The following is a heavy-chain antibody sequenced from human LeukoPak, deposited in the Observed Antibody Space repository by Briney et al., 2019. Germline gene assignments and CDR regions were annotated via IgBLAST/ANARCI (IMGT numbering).Heavy chain of an antibody. Sequence: SETLSLTCTVSGGSISSYYWNWIRQPPGKGLEWIGSIYHSGSTYYNPSLKSRVTISVDTSKNQFSLKLSSVIAADTAVYYCARAASIAVASPGTFDYWGQGTLVTVSS. CDR2: IYHSGST. J-gene: IGHJ4*02. CDR1: GGSISSYY. V-gene: IGHV4-38-2*02. CDR3: ARAASIAVASPGTFDY. D-gene: IGHD6-19*01.